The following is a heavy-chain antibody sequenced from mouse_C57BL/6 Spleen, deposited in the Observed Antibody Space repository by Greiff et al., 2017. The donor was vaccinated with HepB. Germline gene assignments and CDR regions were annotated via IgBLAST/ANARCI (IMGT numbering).Heavy chain of an antibody. D-gene: IGHD1-1*01. Sequence: QVQLQQSGSELRSPGSSVKLSCKDFDSEVFPIAYMSWVRQKPGHGFEWIGGILPSIGRTIYGEKFEDKATLDADTLSNTAYLELNSLTSEDSAIYYCARRGDYYGSSHWYFDVWGTGTTVTVSS. CDR1: DSEVFPIAY. J-gene: IGHJ1*03. CDR2: ILPSIGRT. CDR3: ARRGDYYGSSHWYFDV. V-gene: IGHV15-2*01.